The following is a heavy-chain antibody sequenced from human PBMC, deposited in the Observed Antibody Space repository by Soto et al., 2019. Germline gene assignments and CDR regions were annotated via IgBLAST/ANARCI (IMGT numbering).Heavy chain of an antibody. CDR2: IWYDGTNK. CDR3: ARDFWSGYAPVYGVDV. D-gene: IGHD3-3*01. J-gene: IGHJ6*02. Sequence: TGGSLRLSCAASGFTFSSYGMHWVRQAPGKGLEWVAVIWYDGTNKYYADSVKGRFTISRGNSKNTLYLQMNSLRAEDTAVYYCARDFWSGYAPVYGVDVWGQGTTVTVSS. CDR1: GFTFSSYG. V-gene: IGHV3-33*01.